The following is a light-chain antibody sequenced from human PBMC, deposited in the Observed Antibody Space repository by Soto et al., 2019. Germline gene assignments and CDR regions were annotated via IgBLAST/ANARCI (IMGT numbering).Light chain of an antibody. CDR3: TSYSGSDNVV. CDR1: SSDVGKYNY. V-gene: IGLV2-8*01. J-gene: IGLJ3*02. Sequence: QPVLTQPPSASGSPGQSVTFSCTGTSSDVGKYNYVSWYQQHPGKAPKLMIYEVSERPSGVPDRFSGSKSGNTASLTVSGLQAEDEADYYCTSYSGSDNVVFGGGTKLTVL. CDR2: EVS.